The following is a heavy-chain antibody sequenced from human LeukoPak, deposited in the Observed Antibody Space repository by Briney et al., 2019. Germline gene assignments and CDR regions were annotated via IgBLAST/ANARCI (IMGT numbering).Heavy chain of an antibody. CDR3: AREVAATGRYFEY. V-gene: IGHV3-64D*06. J-gene: IGHJ4*02. CDR1: GFTFSRHA. CDR2: ISTNGDRT. Sequence: GGSLRLSCSASGFTFSRHAMHWVRQAPGKGLEYVSAISTNGDRTYYADSVKGRFTISRGNSKNTLSLQMSSLRAEDTALYYCAREVAATGRYFEYWGQGTLVTVSS. D-gene: IGHD5-12*01.